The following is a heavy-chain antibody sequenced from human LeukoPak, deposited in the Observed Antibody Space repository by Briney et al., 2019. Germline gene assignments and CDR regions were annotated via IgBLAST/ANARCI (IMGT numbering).Heavy chain of an antibody. J-gene: IGHJ5*02. V-gene: IGHV1-69*06. D-gene: IGHD6-13*01. CDR3: ARVDHSSSLRWFDP. CDR2: IIPIFGTA. Sequence: GASVKVSCKASGGTFSNYAISWVRQAPGQGLEWMGGIIPIFGTANCAQKFQGRVTITADKSTSTAYMELSSLRSEDTAVYYCARVDHSSSLRWFDPWGQGTLVTVSS. CDR1: GGTFSNYA.